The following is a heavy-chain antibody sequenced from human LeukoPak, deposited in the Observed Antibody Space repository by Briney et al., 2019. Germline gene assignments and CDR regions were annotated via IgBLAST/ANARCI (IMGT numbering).Heavy chain of an antibody. V-gene: IGHV4-59*01. J-gene: IGHJ5*02. CDR3: ARDRSGGYNWFDP. CDR2: IYYSGTT. D-gene: IGHD6-19*01. Sequence: PSETLSLTCTVSGDSITNYYWSWIRQAPGTGLEWMGGIYYSGTTKYNPSLKSRVTISVDTSKNQFSLNLRSVTAADSAVYYCARDRSGGYNWFDPWGQGTLVTVSS. CDR1: GDSITNYY.